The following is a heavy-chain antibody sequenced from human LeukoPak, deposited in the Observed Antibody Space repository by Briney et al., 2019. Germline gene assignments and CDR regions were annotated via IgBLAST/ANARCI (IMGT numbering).Heavy chain of an antibody. CDR3: WRGKPPPPKLNPFDY. D-gene: IGHD1-1*01. Sequence: SVKVSCKASGYTFISYAISWVRQAPGQGLEWMGGIIPIFGTANYAQKFQGRVTITADKSTSTAYMELSSLRSEDTAVYYCWRGKPPPPKLNPFDYGGQEPLAPVP. J-gene: IGHJ4*02. CDR2: IIPIFGTA. CDR1: GYTFISYA. V-gene: IGHV1-69*06.